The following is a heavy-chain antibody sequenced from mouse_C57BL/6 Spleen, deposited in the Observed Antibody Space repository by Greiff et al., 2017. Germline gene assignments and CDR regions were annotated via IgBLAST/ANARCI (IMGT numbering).Heavy chain of an antibody. CDR1: GYTFTSYW. CDR2: IDPSDSYT. J-gene: IGHJ2*01. CDR3: ARVGGYDYFDY. V-gene: IGHV1-59*01. D-gene: IGHD2-2*01. Sequence: QVQLQQPGAELVRPGTSVKLSCKASGYTFTSYWMHWVKQRPGQGLEWIGVIDPSDSYTNYNQKFKGKATLTVDTSSSPAYMQLSSLTSEDSAVYYCARVGGYDYFDYWGQGTTLTVSS.